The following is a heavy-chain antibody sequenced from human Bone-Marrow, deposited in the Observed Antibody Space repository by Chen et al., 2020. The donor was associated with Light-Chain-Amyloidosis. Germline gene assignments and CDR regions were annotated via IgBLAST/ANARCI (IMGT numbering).Heavy chain of an antibody. CDR1: GGSISSSSYY. D-gene: IGHD6-6*01. CDR3: ASRSSSSYGRSLES. V-gene: IGHV4-39*07. CDR2: INHSGSI. Sequence: QLQLQESGPGLVKPSETLSLTCTVSGGSISSSSYYWGWIRQPPGKGLEWIGEINHSGSITYNPSLESRVTMSVDTSKNQFSLQLRSVTAADTALFYCASRSSSSYGRSLESWGQGILVTVSS. J-gene: IGHJ4*02.